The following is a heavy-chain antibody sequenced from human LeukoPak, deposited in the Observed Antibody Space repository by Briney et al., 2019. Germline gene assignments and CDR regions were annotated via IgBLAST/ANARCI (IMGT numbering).Heavy chain of an antibody. J-gene: IGHJ4*02. D-gene: IGHD1-26*01. CDR2: ISGSGGST. Sequence: PGRSLRLSCAASGFTFSSYAMSWVRQAPGKGLEWGSGISGSGGSTHYADPVKGRFTISRDNSNNTLYLQMNSLGGEDTAEYYCAKDLPSNIVGASYYFDYWGQGILVTVSS. CDR3: AKDLPSNIVGASYYFDY. V-gene: IGHV3-23*01. CDR1: GFTFSSYA.